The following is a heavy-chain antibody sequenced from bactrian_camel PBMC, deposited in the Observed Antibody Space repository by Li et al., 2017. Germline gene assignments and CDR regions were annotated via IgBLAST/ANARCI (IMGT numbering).Heavy chain of an antibody. Sequence: HVQLVESGGGSVQAGGSLKLSCEADGYEFLSCGVAWYRQVPGKERELVSRRSEDGITTYADSVKGRFTISEENEKLYLQMNRLKTEDTAVYYCATESSWRSYCTGFAGGRGTQVTVS. V-gene: IGHV3S55*01. CDR2: RSEDGIT. J-gene: IGHJ4*01. CDR1: GYEFLSCG. CDR3: ATESSWRSYCTGFA. D-gene: IGHD1*01.